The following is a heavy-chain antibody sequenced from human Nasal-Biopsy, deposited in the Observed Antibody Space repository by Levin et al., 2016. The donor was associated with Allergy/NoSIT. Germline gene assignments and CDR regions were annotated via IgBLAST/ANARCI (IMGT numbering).Heavy chain of an antibody. Sequence: GSLRLSCAASGFTFSTSAMSWVRQAPGKGLEWVSSIIGSGSSTYYADSVRGRFTISRDNSKDTLHLQMDSLRAEDAAIYYCAKDRRGYDHSYYYYMGVWGKGTTVTVSS. D-gene: IGHD5-12*01. CDR3: AKDRRGYDHSYYYYMGV. J-gene: IGHJ6*03. CDR1: GFTFSTSA. V-gene: IGHV3-23*01. CDR2: IIGSGSST.